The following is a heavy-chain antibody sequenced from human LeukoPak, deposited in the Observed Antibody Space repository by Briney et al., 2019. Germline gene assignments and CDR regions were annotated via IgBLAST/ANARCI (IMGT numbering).Heavy chain of an antibody. V-gene: IGHV1-69*04. D-gene: IGHD4-17*01. J-gene: IGHJ4*02. CDR2: IIPILGIA. CDR1: GGTFSSYA. Sequence: SVKVSCKASGGTFSSYAISWVRQAPGQGLEWMGRIIPILGIANYAQKFQGRVTITADKSTSTAYMELSSLRSEDTAVYYCARAGDYAPTFDYWDQGTLVTVSS. CDR3: ARAGDYAPTFDY.